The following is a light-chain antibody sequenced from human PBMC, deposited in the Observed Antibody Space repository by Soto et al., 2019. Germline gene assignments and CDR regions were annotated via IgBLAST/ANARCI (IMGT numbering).Light chain of an antibody. CDR2: DAS. CDR1: QSVSSN. V-gene: IGKV3-15*01. Sequence: IVLTQSPATLSVSPGERATLSCRASQSVSSNLAWYQHKPGQAPRLLIYDASTRATGIPARFSGSGSGTDFTLTINSLQSEDFALYYCQQYNNWPPRVTFGGGTKVEIK. J-gene: IGKJ4*01. CDR3: QQYNNWPPRVT.